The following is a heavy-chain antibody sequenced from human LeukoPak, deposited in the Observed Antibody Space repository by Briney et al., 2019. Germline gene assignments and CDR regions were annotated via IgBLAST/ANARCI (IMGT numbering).Heavy chain of an antibody. V-gene: IGHV3-30*04. CDR3: ARDRHPHSSSWPYWFDP. Sequence: GGSLRLSCAASGFTFSSYAMHWVRQAPGKGLEWVAVISYDGSNKYYADSVKGRFTISRDNSKNTLYLQMNSLRAEDTAVYYCARDRHPHSSSWPYWFDPWGQGTLVTVSS. D-gene: IGHD6-13*01. CDR2: ISYDGSNK. J-gene: IGHJ5*02. CDR1: GFTFSSYA.